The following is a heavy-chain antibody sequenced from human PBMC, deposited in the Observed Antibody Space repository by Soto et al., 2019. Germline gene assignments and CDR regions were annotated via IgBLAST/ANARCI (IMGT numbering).Heavy chain of an antibody. CDR2: SRNRVNSHTT. V-gene: IGHV3-72*01. D-gene: IGHD3-10*01. CDR3: TRGLRGGAPSYNCHGMDV. CDR1: GFTFSDHY. J-gene: IGHJ6*01. Sequence: EVQLVESGGGLVQPGGSLRLSCAASGFTFSDHYMDWVRQAPGKGLEWVARSRNRVNSHTTEYAASVKGRFTISRDASKSSLYLQMNSLKIEDTAVYYGTRGLRGGAPSYNCHGMDVWGQGTTVTVSS.